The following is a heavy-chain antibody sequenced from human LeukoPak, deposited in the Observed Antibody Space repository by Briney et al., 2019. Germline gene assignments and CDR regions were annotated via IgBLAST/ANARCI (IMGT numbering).Heavy chain of an antibody. CDR1: GYSFTSSW. D-gene: IGHD6-13*01. CDR3: ARGIAEAAVTKFDH. V-gene: IGHV5-51*01. CDR2: IHPSDSDT. Sequence: GESLKISCKGSGYSFTSSWIGWVRQVPGKGLEWMGIIHPSDSDTRYSPSFQGQVTISADKSISTAYLQWSSLKASDSGVYYCARGIAEAAVTKFDHWSQGTLVTVSS. J-gene: IGHJ4*02.